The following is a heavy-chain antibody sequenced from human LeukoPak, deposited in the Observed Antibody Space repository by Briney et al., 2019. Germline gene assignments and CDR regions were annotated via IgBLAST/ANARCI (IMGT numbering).Heavy chain of an antibody. D-gene: IGHD3-9*01. Sequence: GGSLRLSCAASGFTFSSYAMTWVRRAPGKRLEWVSAISGSGGGTDYADSVKGRFTISRDNSNNTLYLQMNSLRDDDAAVYYCTKDKYYEILTGYPNWFDPWGQGTLVTVSS. CDR3: TKDKYYEILTGYPNWFDP. J-gene: IGHJ5*02. CDR2: ISGSGGGT. CDR1: GFTFSSYA. V-gene: IGHV3-23*01.